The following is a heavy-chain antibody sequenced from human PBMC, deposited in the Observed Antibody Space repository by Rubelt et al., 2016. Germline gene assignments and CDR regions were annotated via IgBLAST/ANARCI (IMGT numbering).Heavy chain of an antibody. D-gene: IGHD4-17*01. CDR2: IHYSGST. V-gene: IGHV4-39*07. CDR3: ARLLSTTVTTDY. J-gene: IGHJ4*02. Sequence: RQPPGKGLEWIGSIHYSGSTYYNPSLKSRVTISVDTSKNQFSLKLSSVTAADTAVYYCARLLSTTVTTDYWGQGTLVTVSS.